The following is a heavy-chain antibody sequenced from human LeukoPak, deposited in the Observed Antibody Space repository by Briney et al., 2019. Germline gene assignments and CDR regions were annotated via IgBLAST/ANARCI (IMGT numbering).Heavy chain of an antibody. D-gene: IGHD5-18*01. V-gene: IGHV3-7*01. CDR3: ARASYSYGDHNWFDP. J-gene: IGHJ5*02. Sequence: GGSLRLSCAASGFTFSSYWMSWVRQAPGKGLEWVANIKQDGSEKYYVDSVKGRFTISRDNAKNSLYLQMNSLRAEDTDVYYCARASYSYGDHNWFDPWGQGTLVTVSS. CDR2: IKQDGSEK. CDR1: GFTFSSYW.